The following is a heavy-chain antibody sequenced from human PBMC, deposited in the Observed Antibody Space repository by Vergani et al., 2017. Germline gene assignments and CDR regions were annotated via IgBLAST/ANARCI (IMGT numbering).Heavy chain of an antibody. D-gene: IGHD3-3*01. J-gene: IGHJ6*03. CDR2: ISYDGSNK. V-gene: IGHV3-30-3*01. CDR1: GFTFSSYA. Sequence: QVQLVESGGGVVQPGRSLRLSCAASGFTFSSYAMHWVRQAPGKRLEWVAVISYDGSNKYYADSVKGRFTISRDNSKNTLYLQMNSLRAEDTAVYYCARDAERFLEWLHDYYYYMDVWGKGTTVTVSS. CDR3: ARDAERFLEWLHDYYYYMDV.